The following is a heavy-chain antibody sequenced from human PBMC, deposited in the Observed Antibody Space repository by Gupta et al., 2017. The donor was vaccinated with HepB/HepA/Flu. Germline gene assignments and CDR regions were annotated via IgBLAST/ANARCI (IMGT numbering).Heavy chain of an antibody. CDR3: ARDYLEGTTCGF. V-gene: IGHV3-21*01. J-gene: IGHJ4*02. Sequence: EVQLVESGGGLVQPGGSLRLSRAPSGLTFSSHSMNWVRQAPGKGLECVSSVSPSSTYILYAVYLKGRFTISRDNAKNSLYLQMNSLRAEDTAVYYCARDYLEGTTCGFWCQGTLVTVS. CDR1: GLTFSSHS. CDR2: VSPSSTYI. D-gene: IGHD1-7*01.